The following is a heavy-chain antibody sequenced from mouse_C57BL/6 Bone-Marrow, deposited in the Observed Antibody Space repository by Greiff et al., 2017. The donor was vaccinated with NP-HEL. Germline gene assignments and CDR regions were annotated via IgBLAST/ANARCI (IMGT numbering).Heavy chain of an antibody. D-gene: IGHD1-1*01. Sequence: QVQLQQPGAELVKPGALVKLSCKASGYTFTSYWMHWVKQRPGQGLEWIGMIHPNSGSTNYNETFKSKATLTVDKSSSTAYMQLSSLTSEDSAVYYWARSFITTVVDYWGQGTTLTVSS. CDR2: IHPNSGST. CDR3: ARSFITTVVDY. CDR1: GYTFTSYW. J-gene: IGHJ2*01. V-gene: IGHV1-64*01.